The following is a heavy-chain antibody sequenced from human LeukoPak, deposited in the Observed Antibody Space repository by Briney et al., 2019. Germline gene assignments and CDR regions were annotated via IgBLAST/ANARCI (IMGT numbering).Heavy chain of an antibody. V-gene: IGHV4-61*01. CDR2: IYYSGST. CDR3: ARDRKEEYQYYGMDV. CDR1: GGSVSSRTYY. D-gene: IGHD2-2*01. Sequence: SETLSLTCSVSGGSVSSRTYYWSWIRQPPGKGLEWIGYIYYSGSTNYNPSLKSRVTISVDTSKNQFSLRLRSVTAADTVVYYCARDRKEEYQYYGMDVWGQGTTVTVSS. J-gene: IGHJ6*02.